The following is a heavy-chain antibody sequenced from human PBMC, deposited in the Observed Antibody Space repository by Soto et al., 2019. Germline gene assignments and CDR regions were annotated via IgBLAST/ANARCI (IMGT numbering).Heavy chain of an antibody. Sequence: EVQLVESGGGLVQPGRSLRLSCAASGFTFDDYAMHWVRQAPGKGLEWVSGISWNSGSIGYADSVKGRFTISRDNAKNSLYLQMNSLRAEDTALYYCAKDKLFLVDSMYYFDYWGQGTLVTVSS. CDR1: GFTFDDYA. CDR2: ISWNSGSI. J-gene: IGHJ4*02. CDR3: AKDKLFLVDSMYYFDY. D-gene: IGHD2-15*01. V-gene: IGHV3-9*01.